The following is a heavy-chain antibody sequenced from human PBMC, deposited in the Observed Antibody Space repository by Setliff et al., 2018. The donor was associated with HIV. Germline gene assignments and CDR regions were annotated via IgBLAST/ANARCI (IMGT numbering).Heavy chain of an antibody. D-gene: IGHD3-10*01. V-gene: IGHV4-4*07. CDR1: GDSISSYF. J-gene: IGHJ5*02. Sequence: SETLSLTCTVSGDSISSYFWTWIRQPAGKGLEWIGRMYTSGSTDYNPSLKSRVSISIDTSNSRFSLSLTSVTAADTAVYFCARGSMAVRRGNACNFFDRWGPGILVTVSS. CDR2: MYTSGST. CDR3: ARGSMAVRRGNACNFFDR.